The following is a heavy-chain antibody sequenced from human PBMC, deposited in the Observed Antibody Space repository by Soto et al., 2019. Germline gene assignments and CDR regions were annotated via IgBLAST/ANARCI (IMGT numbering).Heavy chain of an antibody. CDR3: TRARDFYNGGWYSDYFDY. V-gene: IGHV3-7*01. D-gene: IGHD6-19*01. J-gene: IGHJ4*02. CDR1: GFSFINFW. Sequence: PGGSLRLSCAASGFSFINFWMSWVRQAPGKGLEWVANIKPDGFEKDYVDSVKGRFTISRDNAKSSLNLQMNSLRAEDTAIYYCTRARDFYNGGWYSDYFDYWGQGALVTVSS. CDR2: IKPDGFEK.